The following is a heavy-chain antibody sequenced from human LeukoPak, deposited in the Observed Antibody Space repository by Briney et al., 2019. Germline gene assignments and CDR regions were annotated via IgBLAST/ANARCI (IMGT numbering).Heavy chain of an antibody. CDR1: GGSIISYY. Sequence: PSETLSLTCTVSGGSIISYYWSWIRQPPGKGLEWIGEINHSGSTNYNPSLKSRVTISVDTSKNQFSLKLSSVTAADTAVYYCARQYCSGGSCYSPGRRAFDIWGQGTMVTVSS. V-gene: IGHV4-34*01. J-gene: IGHJ3*02. D-gene: IGHD2-15*01. CDR2: INHSGST. CDR3: ARQYCSGGSCYSPGRRAFDI.